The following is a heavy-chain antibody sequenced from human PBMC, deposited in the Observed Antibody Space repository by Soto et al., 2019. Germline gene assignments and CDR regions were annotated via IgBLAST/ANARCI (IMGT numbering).Heavy chain of an antibody. CDR3: ARAYDYVWASYRYPGHYYYGMDV. CDR2: IYYSGST. CDR1: GGFISCSSSY. J-gene: IGHJ6*02. D-gene: IGHD3-16*02. Sequence: PSPALFLSCTVSGGFISCSSSYWGRIRQPPGKGLEWIGSIYYSGSTYYNPSLKSRVTISVATSKNQFSLKLVSVTAADAAVYYGARAYDYVWASYRYPGHYYYGMDVWCQGTTVTVSS. V-gene: IGHV4-39*01.